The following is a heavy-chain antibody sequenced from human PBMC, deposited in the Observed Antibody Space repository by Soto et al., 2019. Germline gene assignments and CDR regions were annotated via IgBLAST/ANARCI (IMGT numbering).Heavy chain of an antibody. CDR1: GFSFSSYA. Sequence: GGSLRLSYAASGFSFSSYAMNLVRQAPGKGLEWVSVISGSGGSTYYADSVRGRFTLSRDNSKNTLYLQMSSLRAEDTAIYYCAKDRCSGGSCYTAWFDPWGQGT. D-gene: IGHD2-15*01. J-gene: IGHJ5*02. V-gene: IGHV3-23*01. CDR2: ISGSGGST. CDR3: AKDRCSGGSCYTAWFDP.